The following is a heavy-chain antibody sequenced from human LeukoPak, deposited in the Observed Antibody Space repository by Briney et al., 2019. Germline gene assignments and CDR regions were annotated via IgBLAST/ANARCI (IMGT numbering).Heavy chain of an antibody. CDR1: GGSISSSSYY. Sequence: SETLSLTCTVSGGSISSSSYYWGWIRQPPGKGLEWIGSIYYSGSTYYNPSLKSRVTISVDTSKNQFSLKLSSVTAADTAVYYCARDPLYYYDSSGYLDYWGQGTLVTVSS. J-gene: IGHJ4*02. CDR3: ARDPLYYYDSSGYLDY. V-gene: IGHV4-39*02. D-gene: IGHD3-22*01. CDR2: IYYSGST.